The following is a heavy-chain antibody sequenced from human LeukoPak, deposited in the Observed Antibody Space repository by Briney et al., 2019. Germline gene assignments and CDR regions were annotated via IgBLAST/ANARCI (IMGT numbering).Heavy chain of an antibody. V-gene: IGHV1-2*02. D-gene: IGHD3-16*02. CDR1: GYTFTGYY. CDR2: INPNGGDT. J-gene: IGHJ3*02. Sequence: ASVKVSCKASGYTFTGYYMHWVRQAPGQGLQWMGWINPNGGDTNYAQKFQGRVTMTRDTSISTAYMELSRLRSDDTAVYYCARDLRRITFGGVIISGAFDIWGQGTMVTVSS. CDR3: ARDLRRITFGGVIISGAFDI.